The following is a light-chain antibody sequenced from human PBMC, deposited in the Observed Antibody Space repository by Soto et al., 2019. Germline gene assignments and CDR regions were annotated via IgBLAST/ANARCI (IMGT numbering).Light chain of an antibody. CDR1: QSISSW. CDR2: DAS. Sequence: DIQMTQSPSTLSASVGDRVTITCRASQSISSWLAWYQQKPGKAPKLLIYDASSLESGVPSRFSGSGSGTEFTLTISSLQPDDFATYYCQQLRTVGPGTKVDIK. CDR3: QQLRT. J-gene: IGKJ3*01. V-gene: IGKV1-5*01.